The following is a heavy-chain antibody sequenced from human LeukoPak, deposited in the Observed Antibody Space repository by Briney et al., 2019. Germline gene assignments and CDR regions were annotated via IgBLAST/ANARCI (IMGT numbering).Heavy chain of an antibody. J-gene: IGHJ4*02. D-gene: IGHD6-19*01. CDR1: GGSFSGYY. Sequence: AETLSLTCAVYGGSFSGYYWSWIRQPPGKGLEWIGEINHSGSTNYNPSLKSRVTISVDTSKKQFSLKLSSVNAADTAVYYCARGVRQWLAHGVDYWGQGTLVTVSS. CDR3: ARGVRQWLAHGVDY. V-gene: IGHV4-34*01. CDR2: INHSGST.